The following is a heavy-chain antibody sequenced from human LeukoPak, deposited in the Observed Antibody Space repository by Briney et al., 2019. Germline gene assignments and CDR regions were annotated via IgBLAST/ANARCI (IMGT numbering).Heavy chain of an antibody. V-gene: IGHV1-18*01. D-gene: IGHD3-22*01. CDR1: GYTFTSYG. CDR2: ISDYNGNT. J-gene: IGHJ4*02. Sequence: GASVKVSCKASGYTFTSYGISWVRQAPGQGLEWMGWISDYNGNTNYAQKLQGRVTMTTDTSTSTAYMELRSLRSDDTAVYYCARAVGGYYDSSGYPDYWGQGTLVTVSS. CDR3: ARAVGGYYDSSGYPDY.